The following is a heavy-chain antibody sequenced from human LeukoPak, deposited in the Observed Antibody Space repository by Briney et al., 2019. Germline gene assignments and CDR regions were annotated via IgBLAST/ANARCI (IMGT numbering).Heavy chain of an antibody. Sequence: PSETLSLTCTVSGGSISTYYWNWIRQPPGKGLEWIGFIYYSGNTNYNPSLKSRVTMSIDTSKNQYSLKLSSVTAADTAVYFCARMITAAGAEYFDLWGRGTLVTVSS. CDR2: IYYSGNT. CDR1: GGSISTYY. V-gene: IGHV4-59*01. D-gene: IGHD6-13*01. CDR3: ARMITAAGAEYFDL. J-gene: IGHJ2*01.